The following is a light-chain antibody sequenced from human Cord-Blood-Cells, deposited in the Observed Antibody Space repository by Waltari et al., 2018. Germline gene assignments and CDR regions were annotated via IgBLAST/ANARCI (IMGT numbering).Light chain of an antibody. Sequence: QSALTQPASVSVSPGQSITLSCTGNSSDVGGYNSVSWYQQHPGKAPKLMIYDVSNRPSGVSNRFSGSKSGNTASLTISGLQAEDEADYYCSSYTSSSTYVFGTGTKVTVL. CDR2: DVS. CDR1: SSDVGGYNS. CDR3: SSYTSSSTYV. J-gene: IGLJ1*01. V-gene: IGLV2-14*01.